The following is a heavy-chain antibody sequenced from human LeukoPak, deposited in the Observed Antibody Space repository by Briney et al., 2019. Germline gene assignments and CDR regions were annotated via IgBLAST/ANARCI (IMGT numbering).Heavy chain of an antibody. CDR2: IYHSGST. Sequence: SETLSLTXVVSGYSISSGYYWGWIRQPPGKGLEWIGSIYHSGSTYYNPSLKSRVTILADTSKNQFSLKLRSVTAADTAVYYCARLCGGECYPRLDPWGQGTQVTVSS. D-gene: IGHD2-21*01. CDR3: ARLCGGECYPRLDP. CDR1: GYSISSGYY. V-gene: IGHV4-38-2*01. J-gene: IGHJ5*02.